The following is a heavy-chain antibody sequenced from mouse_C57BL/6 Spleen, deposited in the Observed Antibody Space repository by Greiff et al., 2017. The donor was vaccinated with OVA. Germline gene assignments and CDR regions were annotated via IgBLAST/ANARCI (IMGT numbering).Heavy chain of an antibody. Sequence: EVQGVESGGGLVKPGGSLKLSCAASGFTFSDYGMHWVRQAPEKGLEWVAYISSGSSTIYYADTVKGRFTISRDNAKNTLFLQMTSLRSEDTAMYYCARPYYSNYRPWFAYWGQGTLVTVSA. CDR3: ARPYYSNYRPWFAY. CDR1: GFTFSDYG. CDR2: ISSGSSTI. D-gene: IGHD2-5*01. J-gene: IGHJ3*01. V-gene: IGHV5-17*01.